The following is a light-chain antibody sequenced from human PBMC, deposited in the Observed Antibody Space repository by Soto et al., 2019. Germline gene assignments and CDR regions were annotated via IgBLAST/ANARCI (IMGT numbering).Light chain of an antibody. CDR1: SSDVGDYNY. V-gene: IGLV2-14*01. CDR3: SSYTSSSTLVV. J-gene: IGLJ2*01. Sequence: QSALTQPASVSGSPGQSITISCTGTSSDVGDYNYVSWYQQHPGKAPKLMIHEVSNRPSGVSNRFSGSKSGNTASLTISGLQAEDEADYYCSSYTSSSTLVVFGGGTKVTVL. CDR2: EVS.